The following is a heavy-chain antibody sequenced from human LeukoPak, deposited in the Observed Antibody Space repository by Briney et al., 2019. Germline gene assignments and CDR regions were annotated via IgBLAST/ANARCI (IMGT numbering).Heavy chain of an antibody. J-gene: IGHJ6*02. CDR3: ARDKEDLHYDILTGDFIYSYAMDV. CDR2: VSHDGSKK. Sequence: GGSLRLSCEASGFIFSRYGMHWVRQAPGKGLEWVALVSHDGSKKYCADSVKGRFTISRDNPKNTLYLQMNSLRPEDTAVYFCARDKEDLHYDILTGDFIYSYAMDVWGHGTTVTVSS. CDR1: GFIFSRYG. D-gene: IGHD3-9*01. V-gene: IGHV3-30*03.